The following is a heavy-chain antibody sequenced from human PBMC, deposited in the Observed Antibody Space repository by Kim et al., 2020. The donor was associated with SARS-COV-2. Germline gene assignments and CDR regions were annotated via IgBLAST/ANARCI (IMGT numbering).Heavy chain of an antibody. J-gene: IGHJ1*01. V-gene: IGHV4-39*07. D-gene: IGHD6-13*01. Sequence: YYTLSRTGRVTISVDTSKNQFSLKLGSVTGADTAVYYCARGGKDEYFQHWGQGTLVTVSS. CDR3: ARGGKDEYFQH.